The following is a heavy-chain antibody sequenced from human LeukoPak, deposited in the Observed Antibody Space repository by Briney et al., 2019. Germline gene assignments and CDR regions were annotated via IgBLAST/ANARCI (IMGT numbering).Heavy chain of an antibody. J-gene: IGHJ3*02. Sequence: GGSLRLSCAASGFXFSTYWIHWVRQAPGKGLVWVSCINSDGSSTRYADSVKGRFTISRDNAKNTLYLQMNSLRAEDTAVYYCVRDISDAFDIWGQGTMVTVSS. CDR3: VRDISDAFDI. D-gene: IGHD3-9*01. CDR1: GFXFSTYW. V-gene: IGHV3-74*01. CDR2: INSDGSST.